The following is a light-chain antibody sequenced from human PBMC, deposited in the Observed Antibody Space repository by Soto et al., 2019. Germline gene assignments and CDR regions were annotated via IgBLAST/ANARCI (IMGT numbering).Light chain of an antibody. CDR2: KAS. CDR3: QQYYSYPWT. J-gene: IGKJ1*01. CDR1: QTISNL. V-gene: IGKV1-5*03. Sequence: DIQMTQSPSTLSASVGDRVTITCRASQTISNLLAWYQQKPGKAPKLLIYKASSLESGVPSRFSGIISGTEFTLTISSLQPDDIATYYCQQYYSYPWTFGQGTKVEIK.